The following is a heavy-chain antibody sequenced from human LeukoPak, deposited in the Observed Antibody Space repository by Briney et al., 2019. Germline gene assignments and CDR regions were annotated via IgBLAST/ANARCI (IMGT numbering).Heavy chain of an antibody. CDR2: INPNSGGT. V-gene: IGHV1-2*02. CDR1: GYTFTGYY. CDR3: ARENPHDAFDI. Sequence: EASVTVSCKASGYTFTGYYMHWVRQAPGQGLEWMGWINPNSGGTNYAQKFQGRVTMTRDTSISTAYMELSRLRSDDTAVYYCARENPHDAFDIWGQGTMVTVSS. J-gene: IGHJ3*02.